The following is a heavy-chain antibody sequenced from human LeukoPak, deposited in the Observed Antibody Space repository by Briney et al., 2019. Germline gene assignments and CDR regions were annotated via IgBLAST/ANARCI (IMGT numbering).Heavy chain of an antibody. V-gene: IGHV3-23*01. CDR3: AKWGDYDVLTGYYDPDY. J-gene: IGHJ4*02. D-gene: IGHD3-9*01. CDR1: GFTFSNYA. CDR2: ITGSGGIT. Sequence: GGSLRLSCVAYGFTFSNYAMSWVRQAPGKGLEWVSAITGSGGITYYADSVKGRFTISRDNSKNTLYLQMNSLRAEDTAVYYCAKWGDYDVLTGYYDPDYWGQGTLVTVSS.